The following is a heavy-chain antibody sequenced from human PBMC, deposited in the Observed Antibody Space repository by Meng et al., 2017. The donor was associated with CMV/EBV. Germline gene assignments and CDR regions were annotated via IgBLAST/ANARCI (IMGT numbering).Heavy chain of an antibody. V-gene: IGHV3-15*01. J-gene: IGHJ4*02. CDR1: GFTFSNAW. CDR2: IKSKIDGGTT. D-gene: IGHD5-12*01. Sequence: GESLKISCAASGFTFSNAWMSWVRQAPGKGLEWVGRIKSKIDGGTTDYAAPVKGRFTISRDDSKNTLYLQMNSLKTEDTAVYYCTTEEIYGSNYWGQGTLVTVSS. CDR3: TTEEIYGSNY.